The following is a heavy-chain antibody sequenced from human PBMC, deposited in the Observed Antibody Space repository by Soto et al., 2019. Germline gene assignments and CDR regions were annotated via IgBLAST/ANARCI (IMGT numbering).Heavy chain of an antibody. J-gene: IGHJ4*02. D-gene: IGHD5-18*01. CDR3: ARANVDTATAFDY. CDR1: GFTFTSCG. Sequence: EVQLLGSRGGLVQPGGSLRLSCAASGFTFTSCGMTWVRQAPGKGLEWVSGISGSGGSTYYADSVKGRFTISRDNSKNTLYLQMNSLRAEDTAVYYCARANVDTATAFDYWGQGTLVTVSS. CDR2: ISGSGGST. V-gene: IGHV3-23*01.